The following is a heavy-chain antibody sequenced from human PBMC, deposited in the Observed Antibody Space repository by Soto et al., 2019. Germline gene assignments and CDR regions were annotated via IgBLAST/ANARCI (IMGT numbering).Heavy chain of an antibody. CDR2: INADNGNT. J-gene: IGHJ4*02. CDR3: ARSIVVVTALDY. V-gene: IGHV1-3*01. CDR1: GYTFTSYA. Sequence: QVQLVQSGAEVKKPGASVKVSCKASGYTFTSYAMHWVRQAPGQRLEWMGWINADNGNTKYSQKFQGXGXXXRXXSASTAYMELSSLRSEDTAVYYCARSIVVVTALDYWGQGTLVTVSS. D-gene: IGHD2-21*02.